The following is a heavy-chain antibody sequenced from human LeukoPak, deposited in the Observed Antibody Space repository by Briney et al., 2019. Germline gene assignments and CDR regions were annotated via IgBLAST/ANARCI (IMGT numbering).Heavy chain of an antibody. CDR1: GYSFTSYW. D-gene: IGHD6-19*01. V-gene: IGHV5-51*01. CDR3: ARPRWPPSSGWYDY. J-gene: IGHJ4*02. Sequence: GESLKISCKGSGYSFTSYWIGGVRQMPGKGLGWMGIIYPGDSDTRYSPSFQGQVTISADKSISTAYLQWSSLKASDTAMYYCARPRWPPSSGWYDYWGQGTLVTVSS. CDR2: IYPGDSDT.